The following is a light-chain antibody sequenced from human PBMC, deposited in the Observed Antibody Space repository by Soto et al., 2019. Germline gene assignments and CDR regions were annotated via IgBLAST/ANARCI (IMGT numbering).Light chain of an antibody. Sequence: DIQMTQSPSTLSASLGDRVTSTCRASQSISSWLAWYQQKPGKAPKLLIYKASSLESGVPSRFIGSGSGTEFTLTISSLQPDDVATYYCQQYDSYPWTFGQGTKVEIK. J-gene: IGKJ1*01. CDR3: QQYDSYPWT. CDR1: QSISSW. V-gene: IGKV1-5*03. CDR2: KAS.